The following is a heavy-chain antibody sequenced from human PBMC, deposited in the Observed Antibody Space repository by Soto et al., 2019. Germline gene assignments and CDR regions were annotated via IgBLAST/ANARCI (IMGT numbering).Heavy chain of an antibody. V-gene: IGHV4-31*03. CDR1: CGSISSSSYY. Sequence: SETLSLTCTVSCGSISSSSYYWAWIRQPPGKGLEWMGYIFNSGTTFYNPSLTSRLSISMDTSGNHFSLELRSVTAADTAVYYCALALGPTTGLDYWGQGTLVTVSS. J-gene: IGHJ4*02. D-gene: IGHD1-26*01. CDR2: IFNSGTT. CDR3: ALALGPTTGLDY.